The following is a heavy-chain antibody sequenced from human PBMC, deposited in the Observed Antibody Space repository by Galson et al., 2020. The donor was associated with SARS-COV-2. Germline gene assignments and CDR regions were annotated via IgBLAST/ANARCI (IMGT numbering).Heavy chain of an antibody. Sequence: GGSLRLSCAASGFTFDDYAMHWVRQAPGKGLEWVSLISWDGGSTYYADSVKGRFTISRDNSKNSLYLQMNSLRAEDTALYYCAKDSRITIFGVEDYYFDYWGQGTLVTVSS. V-gene: IGHV3-43D*03. CDR2: ISWDGGST. J-gene: IGHJ4*02. CDR3: AKDSRITIFGVEDYYFDY. D-gene: IGHD3-3*01. CDR1: GFTFDDYA.